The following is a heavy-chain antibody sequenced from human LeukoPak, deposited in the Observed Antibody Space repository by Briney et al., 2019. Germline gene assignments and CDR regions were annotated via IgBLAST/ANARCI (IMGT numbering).Heavy chain of an antibody. Sequence: GALRLSCAASGFTFSSYGMHWVRQAPGQGLEWVAVITYDGRNTYYGDSVKGRFTISRDNAKNSLYLQVNSLRAEDTAVYYCARGITAASGVFDYWGQGTLVTVSS. CDR1: GFTFSSYG. J-gene: IGHJ4*02. CDR3: ARGITAASGVFDY. V-gene: IGHV3-30*03. D-gene: IGHD6-13*01. CDR2: ITYDGRNT.